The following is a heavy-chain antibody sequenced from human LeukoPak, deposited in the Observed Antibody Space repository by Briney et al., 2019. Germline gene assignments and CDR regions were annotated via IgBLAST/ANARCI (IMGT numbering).Heavy chain of an antibody. D-gene: IGHD6-6*01. CDR3: ARSSPPRAGRFGY. Sequence: PSETLSLTCTVSGGSISSYYWSWIRQPPGKGLEWIGYIYYSGSTNYNPSLKSRVTISVDTSKNQFSLKLSSVTAADTAVYYCARSSPPRAGRFGYWGQGTLVTVSS. CDR1: GGSISSYY. V-gene: IGHV4-59*01. J-gene: IGHJ4*02. CDR2: IYYSGST.